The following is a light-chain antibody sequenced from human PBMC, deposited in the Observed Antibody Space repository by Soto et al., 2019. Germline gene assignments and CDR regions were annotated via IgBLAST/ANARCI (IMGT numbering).Light chain of an antibody. CDR2: DAS. Sequence: EMVLTQSPATLSFSPGERATLSFRASQSVSSYLAWYQQKPGQAPRLLIYDASNRATGIPARFSGSGSGTDFTLTISSLEPEDFAVYYCQQRSNWPKTFGQGTKLEIK. CDR3: QQRSNWPKT. CDR1: QSVSSY. V-gene: IGKV3-11*01. J-gene: IGKJ2*01.